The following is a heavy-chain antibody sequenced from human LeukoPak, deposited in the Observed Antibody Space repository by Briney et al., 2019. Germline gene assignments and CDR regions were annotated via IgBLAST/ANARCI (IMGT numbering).Heavy chain of an antibody. CDR3: ARDGGWFEYYFDY. CDR2: INPNSGGT. Sequence: ASVKVSCKASGYTFTSYYMHWVRQAPGQGLEWMGWINPNSGGTNYAQKFQGRVTMTRDTSISTAYMELSRLRSDDTAVYYCARDGGWFEYYFDYWGQGTLVTVSS. D-gene: IGHD3-10*01. V-gene: IGHV1-2*02. CDR1: GYTFTSYY. J-gene: IGHJ4*02.